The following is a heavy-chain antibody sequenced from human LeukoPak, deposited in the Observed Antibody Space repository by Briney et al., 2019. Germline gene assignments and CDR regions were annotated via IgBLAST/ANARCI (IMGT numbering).Heavy chain of an antibody. CDR1: GGSFSSSSYY. CDR2: MYYSGST. V-gene: IGHV4-39*01. Sequence: PSETLSLTCTVSGGSFSSSSYYWGWIRQPPGKGLEWIGSMYYSGSTYYNASLRSRVTTSVDTSKNQFSLKLSSVTAADTAVYYCARHFDRDGYKSNAFDIWGQGTMVSVSS. J-gene: IGHJ3*02. D-gene: IGHD5-24*01. CDR3: ARHFDRDGYKSNAFDI.